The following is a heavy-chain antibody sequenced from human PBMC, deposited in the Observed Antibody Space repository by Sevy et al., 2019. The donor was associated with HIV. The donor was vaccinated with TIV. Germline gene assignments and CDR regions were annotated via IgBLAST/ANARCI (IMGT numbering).Heavy chain of an antibody. V-gene: IGHV3-74*01. D-gene: IGHD3-3*01. Sequence: GGSLRLSCAASGFTFSSYWMHWVRQAPGKGLVWVSRINSDGSSTSYADSVKGRFTISRDNAKNTLYLQMNSLRAEDTAVYYCARDFRFLEWLLYRCAFDIWGQGTMVTVSS. J-gene: IGHJ3*02. CDR3: ARDFRFLEWLLYRCAFDI. CDR2: INSDGSST. CDR1: GFTFSSYW.